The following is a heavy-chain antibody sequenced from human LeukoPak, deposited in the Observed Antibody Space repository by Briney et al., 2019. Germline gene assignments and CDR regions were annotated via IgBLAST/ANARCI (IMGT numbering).Heavy chain of an antibody. CDR2: ITSSGTYI. CDR1: GFTFNNYN. D-gene: IGHD3-22*01. V-gene: IGHV3-21*01. CDR3: ARDHDSSGYSFDY. Sequence: GGSLRLSCATSGFTFNNYNMNWVRQAPGRALEWVSSITSSGTYIFYADSVKGRFTISRDNAKNSLYLQMNSLRAEDTAVYYCARDHDSSGYSFDYWGQGTLVTVSS. J-gene: IGHJ4*02.